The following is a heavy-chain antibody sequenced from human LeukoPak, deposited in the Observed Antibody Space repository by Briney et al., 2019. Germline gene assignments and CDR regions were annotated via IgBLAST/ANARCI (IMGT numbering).Heavy chain of an antibody. J-gene: IGHJ4*02. CDR3: AKAAPGGWELLVVDY. Sequence: PGGSLRLSCAASGFTFSSYWMHWVRQAPGKGLVWVSRINTDGSSTSYADSVKGRFTISRDNAKNTLYLQMNSLRAEDTAVYYCAKAAPGGWELLVVDYWGQGTLVTVSS. CDR2: INTDGSST. V-gene: IGHV3-74*01. D-gene: IGHD1-26*01. CDR1: GFTFSSYW.